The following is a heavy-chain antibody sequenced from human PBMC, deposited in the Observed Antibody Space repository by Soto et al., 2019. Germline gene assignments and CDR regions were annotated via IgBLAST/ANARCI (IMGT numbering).Heavy chain of an antibody. CDR1: GYTFTGYY. D-gene: IGHD2-2*02. V-gene: IGHV1-2*04. CDR2: INPNSGGT. Sequence: ASVKVSCKASGYTFTGYYMHWVRQAPGQGLEWMGWINPNSGGTNYAQKFQGWVTMTRDTSISTAYMELSRLRSDDTAVYYCARALKGVVVPAAIGAGGMDVWGQGTTVTVSS. J-gene: IGHJ6*02. CDR3: ARALKGVVVPAAIGAGGMDV.